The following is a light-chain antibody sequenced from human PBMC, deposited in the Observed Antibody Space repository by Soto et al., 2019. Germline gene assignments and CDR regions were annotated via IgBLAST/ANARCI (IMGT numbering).Light chain of an antibody. CDR1: TGAVTSGHY. CDR3: LLYHVYGQV. Sequence: QAVVTQEPSLTVSPGTTVTLTCASSTGAVTSGHYPNWFQQKPGQEPRPLIYGTSNKHSWTPARFSGSLLGDKAALTLSGVQPEDEAEYYCLLYHVYGQVFGGGTKVTVL. V-gene: IGLV7-43*01. J-gene: IGLJ2*01. CDR2: GTS.